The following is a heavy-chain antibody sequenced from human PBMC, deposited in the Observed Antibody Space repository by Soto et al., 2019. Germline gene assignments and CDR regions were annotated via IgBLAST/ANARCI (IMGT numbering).Heavy chain of an antibody. CDR2: INAGNGKT. CDR3: AREGQWLAGDH. Sequence: QVQFVQSGAEVKEPGASVTVSCRASGYTFRRYAVHWVRQAPGQSREWVGWINAGNGKTGYSEDLLGRVTITRETSASTVYIELASLRSEDTAIYYCAREGQWLAGDHLGQGTRVTVSP. D-gene: IGHD6-19*01. V-gene: IGHV1-3*01. J-gene: IGHJ4*02. CDR1: GYTFRRYA.